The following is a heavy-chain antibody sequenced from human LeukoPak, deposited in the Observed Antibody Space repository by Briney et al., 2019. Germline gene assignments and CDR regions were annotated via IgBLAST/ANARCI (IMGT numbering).Heavy chain of an antibody. CDR3: AKDGTTVKRWSGWFDP. CDR2: ISYDGSNK. D-gene: IGHD4-17*01. V-gene: IGHV3-30*04. CDR1: GFTFSNYA. J-gene: IGHJ5*02. Sequence: QPGGSLRLSCAASGFTFSNYAMHWVRQAPGKGLEWVALISYDGSNKYYADSVKGRFTISRDNSKNTLYLQMNSLRGEDTAVYYCAKDGTTVKRWSGWFDPWGQGTLVTVSS.